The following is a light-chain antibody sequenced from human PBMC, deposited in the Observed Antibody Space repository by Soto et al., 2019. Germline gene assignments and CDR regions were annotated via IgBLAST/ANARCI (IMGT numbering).Light chain of an antibody. CDR3: QQHGSWT. CDR2: GAS. V-gene: IGKV3-20*01. Sequence: EIVLTQSPGTLSLSPGERATLSCRASQTISNTYLAWYQQKPGQAPRLLIYGASIRATGIPDRFSGSGSGTDFTLTVSRLEPEDFAVYYCQQHGSWTFGQGTKVEIK. CDR1: QTISNTY. J-gene: IGKJ1*01.